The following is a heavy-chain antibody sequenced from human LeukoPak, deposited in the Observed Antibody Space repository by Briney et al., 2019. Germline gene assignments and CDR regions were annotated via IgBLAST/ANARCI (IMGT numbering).Heavy chain of an antibody. V-gene: IGHV4-34*01. CDR2: INHSGST. CDR1: GGSFSGYY. CDR3: ARGRGYYDSSGYYYDY. Sequence: SETLSLTCAVYGGSFSGYYWSWIRQPPGKGLEWIGEINHSGSTSYNPSLKSRVTISVDTSKNQFSLKLSSVTAADTAVYYCARGRGYYDSSGYYYDYWGQGTLVTVSS. D-gene: IGHD3-22*01. J-gene: IGHJ4*02.